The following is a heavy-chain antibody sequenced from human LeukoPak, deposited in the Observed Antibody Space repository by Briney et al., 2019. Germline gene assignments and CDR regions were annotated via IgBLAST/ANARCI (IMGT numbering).Heavy chain of an antibody. D-gene: IGHD3-22*01. CDR1: GFTFDDYA. CDR2: ISWNSGSI. CDR3: AKDPNYDSSGPFDY. Sequence: PGRSLRLSCAASGFTFDDYAMHWVRQAPGKGLEWVSGISWNSGSIGYADSVKGRFTISRDNAKNSLYLQMNSLRAEDTALYYCAKDPNYDSSGPFDYWGQGTLVTVSS. V-gene: IGHV3-9*01. J-gene: IGHJ4*02.